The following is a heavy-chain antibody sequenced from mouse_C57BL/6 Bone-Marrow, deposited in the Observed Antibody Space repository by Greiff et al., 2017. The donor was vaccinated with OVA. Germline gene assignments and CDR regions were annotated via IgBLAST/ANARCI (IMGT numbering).Heavy chain of an antibody. V-gene: IGHV1-18*01. CDR2: INPNNGGT. J-gene: IGHJ3*01. D-gene: IGHD2-3*01. Sequence: EVKLMESGAELVKPGASVKIPCKASGFTFTDYNMHWVKQSHGKSLEWIGDINPNNGGTIYNQKFKGKATLTVDKSSSTAYLELRSLTSEDTAVYYCARDGWPPAWFAYWGQGTLVTVSA. CDR1: GFTFTDYN. CDR3: ARDGWPPAWFAY.